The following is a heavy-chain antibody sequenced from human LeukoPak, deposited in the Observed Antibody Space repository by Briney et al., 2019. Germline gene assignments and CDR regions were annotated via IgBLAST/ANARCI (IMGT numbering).Heavy chain of an antibody. CDR1: GFTFSSYS. Sequence: PGGSLRLSCAASGFTFSSYSMNWVRQAPGKGLEWVSSISSSSSYIYYADSVKGRFTISRDNAKNSLYPQMNSLRAEDTAVYYCARDAPVVAARGRFDYWGQGTLVTVSS. V-gene: IGHV3-21*01. J-gene: IGHJ4*02. CDR3: ARDAPVVAARGRFDY. CDR2: ISSSSSYI. D-gene: IGHD2-15*01.